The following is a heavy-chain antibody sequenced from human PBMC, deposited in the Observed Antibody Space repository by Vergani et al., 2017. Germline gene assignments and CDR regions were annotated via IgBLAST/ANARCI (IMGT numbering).Heavy chain of an antibody. CDR2: IYPGDSGT. CDR1: GYSFTSYW. Sequence: EVQLVQSGAEVKKPGESLKISCKGSGYSFTSYWIGWVRQTPGKGREWMGIIYPGDSGTRYSPTFQGQVAISADKSISTAYLQWGSRKASDTAMYYCAREWEGYCSSTSCYMGAFDIGGQRRIFTVS. J-gene: IGHJ3*02. V-gene: IGHV5-51*01. CDR3: AREWEGYCSSTSCYMGAFDI. D-gene: IGHD2-2*02.